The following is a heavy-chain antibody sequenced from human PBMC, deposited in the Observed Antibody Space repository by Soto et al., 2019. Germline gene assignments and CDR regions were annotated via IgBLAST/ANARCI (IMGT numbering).Heavy chain of an antibody. Sequence: ASVKVSCKASGYTFTSYGISWVRQAPGQGLEWMGWISAYNGNTNYAQKLQGRVTMTTDTSTSTAYMELRSQRSDDTAVYYCARFDDSSGRGAFDIWGQGTMVTVSS. CDR3: ARFDDSSGRGAFDI. D-gene: IGHD3-22*01. CDR2: ISAYNGNT. V-gene: IGHV1-18*01. CDR1: GYTFTSYG. J-gene: IGHJ3*02.